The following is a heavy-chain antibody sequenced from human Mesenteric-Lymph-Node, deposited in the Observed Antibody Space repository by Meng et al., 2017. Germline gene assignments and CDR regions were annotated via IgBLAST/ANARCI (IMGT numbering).Heavy chain of an antibody. V-gene: IGHV1-8*01. D-gene: IGHD3-9*01. CDR3: ARGLSPYYDILTGYYIVRPFDY. CDR1: GYTFTSYE. Sequence: ASVKVSCKASGYTFTSYEINWVRQATGQGLEWMGWMNPNSGNTGYAQKFQGRVTMTRNTSISTAYMELSSLRSEDTAVYYCARGLSPYYDILTGYYIVRPFDYWGQGTLVTVSS. J-gene: IGHJ4*02. CDR2: MNPNSGNT.